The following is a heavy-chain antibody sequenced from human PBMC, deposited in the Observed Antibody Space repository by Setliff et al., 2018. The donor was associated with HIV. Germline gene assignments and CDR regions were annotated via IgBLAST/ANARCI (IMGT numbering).Heavy chain of an antibody. CDR3: ARRARESTALHSDWNDVLFFDY. CDR2: MNPNSGNT. V-gene: IGHV1-8*01. Sequence: ASVKVSCKASGHTPRHYGINWVRQATGQGLEWMGWMNPNSGNTGYAQTFQGRVTMTRNTSISTAYMELRSLRSDDTAVYYCARRARESTALHSDWNDVLFFDYWGQGTLVTVSS. J-gene: IGHJ4*02. CDR1: GHTPRHYG. D-gene: IGHD1-1*01.